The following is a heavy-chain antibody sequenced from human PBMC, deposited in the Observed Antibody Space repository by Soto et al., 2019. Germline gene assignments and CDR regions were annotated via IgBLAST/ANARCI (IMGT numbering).Heavy chain of an antibody. Sequence: GGSLRLSCAASGFTFNSYPMHWVRQAPGKGLEWVGVISYDGSNKYYADSVKGRFTISRDNSRNTLYLQMDNLRTEDTAVYYCSWLPDGPKVGAAVYLGSWGQGTLVTVSS. CDR2: ISYDGSNK. D-gene: IGHD2-15*01. J-gene: IGHJ4*02. CDR1: GFTFNSYP. CDR3: SWLPDGPKVGAAVYLGS. V-gene: IGHV3-30-3*01.